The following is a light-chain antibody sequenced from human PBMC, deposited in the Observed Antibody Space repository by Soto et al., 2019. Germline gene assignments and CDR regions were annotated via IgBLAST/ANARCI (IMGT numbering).Light chain of an antibody. Sequence: EIVLTQSPATLSSSPGERATLSCRASQGVSSSHLAWYQQKPGQAPRLLIYGASSRATGIPDRFSGSGSGTDFTLTISRLEPEDFAVYYCQQYGSSPKTFGQGTKVDIK. CDR1: QGVSSSH. CDR2: GAS. J-gene: IGKJ1*01. CDR3: QQYGSSPKT. V-gene: IGKV3-20*01.